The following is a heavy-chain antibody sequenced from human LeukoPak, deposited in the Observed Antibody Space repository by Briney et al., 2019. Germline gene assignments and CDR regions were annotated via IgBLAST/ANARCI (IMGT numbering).Heavy chain of an antibody. Sequence: SETPSLTCAVYGGSFSGYYWSWIRHPPGKGLEWIGEINHSGSTNYNPSLKSRVTISVDTSKNQFSLKLSSVTAADTAVYYCARKYYGSGHFDYWGQGTLVTVSS. D-gene: IGHD3-10*01. V-gene: IGHV4-34*01. CDR2: INHSGST. CDR1: GGSFSGYY. J-gene: IGHJ4*02. CDR3: ARKYYGSGHFDY.